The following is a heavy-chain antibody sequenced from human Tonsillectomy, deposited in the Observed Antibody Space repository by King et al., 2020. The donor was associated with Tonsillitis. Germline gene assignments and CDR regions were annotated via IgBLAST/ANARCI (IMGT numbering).Heavy chain of an antibody. CDR3: AKAPYYDILPGRYYYGMYV. V-gene: IGHV3-30*02. CDR2: IRYDGNTK. CDR1: GFIFSNSG. D-gene: IGHD3-9*01. J-gene: IGHJ6*02. Sequence: QEQLVQSGGGVVQPGGSLGLSCAASGFIFSNSGLHWVRQAPGKGLEWVAFIRYDGNTKYYADSVKGRFTISRDNSKNTLYLQMNSLRAEDTAVYYCAKAPYYDILPGRYYYGMYVWAKGPRSPSP.